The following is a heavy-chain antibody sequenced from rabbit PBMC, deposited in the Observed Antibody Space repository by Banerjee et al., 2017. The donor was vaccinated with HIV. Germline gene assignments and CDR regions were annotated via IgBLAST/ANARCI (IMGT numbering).Heavy chain of an antibody. D-gene: IGHD8-1*01. CDR3: ARDLLSSTYQFNL. Sequence: QEQLVESGGGLVQPEGSLTLTCTASGFSFSSNYYMCWVRQAPGKGLEWIGCIASNYGVTYYATWAKGRFTVSKTSSTTVTLQMTSLTAADTATYFCARDLLSSTYQFNLWGPGTLVTVS. CDR1: GFSFSSNYY. V-gene: IGHV1S45*01. CDR2: IASNYGVT. J-gene: IGHJ4*01.